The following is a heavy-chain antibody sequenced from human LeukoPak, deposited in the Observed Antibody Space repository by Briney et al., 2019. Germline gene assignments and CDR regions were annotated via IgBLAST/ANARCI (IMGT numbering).Heavy chain of an antibody. CDR3: CGGLFYCDY. CDR2: ISFDGSNK. J-gene: IGHJ4*02. V-gene: IGHV3-30*03. D-gene: IGHD3-10*01. Sequence: GRSLRLSCAASGFSFSSCGMHWVRQAPGKGLEWVAGISFDGSNKYYADSLKGRFTISRDNSKNTLYMQMNSLRVEDTAVYYCCGGLFYCDYLGQGTLVTVSS. CDR1: GFSFSSCG.